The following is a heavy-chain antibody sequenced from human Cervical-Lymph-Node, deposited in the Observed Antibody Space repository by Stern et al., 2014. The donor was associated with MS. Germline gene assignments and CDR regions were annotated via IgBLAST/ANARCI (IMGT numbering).Heavy chain of an antibody. CDR3: AKDSSYDYVWGSLDP. CDR1: GFTFSSYA. D-gene: IGHD3-16*01. J-gene: IGHJ5*02. Sequence: EVQLEESGGGLVQPGGSLRLSCAASGFTFSSYAMSWVRQAPGKGLEWVSAISGSGSSTYYAAYVKRRFTISRDNSKNTLYLQMNSLRAEDTAVYYCAKDSSYDYVWGSLDPWGQGTLVTVSS. V-gene: IGHV3-23*04. CDR2: ISGSGSST.